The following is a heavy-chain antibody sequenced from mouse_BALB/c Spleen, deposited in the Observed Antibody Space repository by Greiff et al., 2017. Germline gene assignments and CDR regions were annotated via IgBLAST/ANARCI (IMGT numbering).Heavy chain of an antibody. CDR3: ARYGSSLYYYAMDY. CDR2: ISSGSSTI. Sequence: EVKLVESGGGLVQPGGSRKLSCAASGFTFSSFGMHWVRQAPEKGLEWVAYISSGSSTIYYADTVKGRFTISRDNPKNTLFLQMTSLRSEDTAMYYCARYGSSLYYYAMDYWGQGTSVTVSS. D-gene: IGHD1-1*01. CDR1: GFTFSSFG. V-gene: IGHV5-17*02. J-gene: IGHJ4*01.